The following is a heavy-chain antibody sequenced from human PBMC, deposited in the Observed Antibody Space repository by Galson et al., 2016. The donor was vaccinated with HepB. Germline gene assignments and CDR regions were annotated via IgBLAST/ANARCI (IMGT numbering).Heavy chain of an antibody. CDR1: GFLFRSYG. V-gene: IGHV3-23*01. CDR2: INGGGGST. CDR3: VKVHDITLNHLLGALDV. Sequence: SLRLSCAGSGFLFRSYGMHWVRQAPGKGLEWVSGINGGGGSTYVANSVKGRFTISRDISKSALYLQMNSLRGEDAGVYYCVKVHDITLNHLLGALDVWGQGTTVAVSS. J-gene: IGHJ6*02. D-gene: IGHD1-20*01.